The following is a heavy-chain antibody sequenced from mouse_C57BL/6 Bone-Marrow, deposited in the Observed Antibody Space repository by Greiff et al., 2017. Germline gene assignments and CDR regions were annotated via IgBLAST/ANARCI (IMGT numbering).Heavy chain of an antibody. CDR3: ASSYGYEDYYAMDY. D-gene: IGHD2-2*01. CDR1: AYEFPSHD. V-gene: IGHV5-2*01. Sequence: EVQLQESGGGLVQPGESLKLSCESNAYEFPSHDMSWVRKTPEKRLELVAAINSDGGSTYYPDTMERRFIISRDNTKKTLYLQMSSLRSEDTALYYCASSYGYEDYYAMDYWGQGTSVTVSS. J-gene: IGHJ4*01. CDR2: INSDGGST.